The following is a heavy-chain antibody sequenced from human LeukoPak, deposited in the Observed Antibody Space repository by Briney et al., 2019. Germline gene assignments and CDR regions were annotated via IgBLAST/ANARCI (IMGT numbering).Heavy chain of an antibody. V-gene: IGHV3-23*01. CDR1: GFTFSSYA. D-gene: IGHD3-16*01. Sequence: PGGSLRLSCAASGFTFSSYAMSWVRQAPGKGLEWVSAISGSGGSTYYADSVKGRFTISRDNSKNTLYLQMNSLKTEDTAVYYCTTGGSYYFDYWGQGTLVTVSS. J-gene: IGHJ4*02. CDR2: ISGSGGST. CDR3: TTGGSYYFDY.